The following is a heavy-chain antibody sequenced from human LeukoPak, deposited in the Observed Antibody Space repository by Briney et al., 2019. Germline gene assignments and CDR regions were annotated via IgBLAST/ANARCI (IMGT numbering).Heavy chain of an antibody. CDR3: ARRGYSDSSGYDY. Sequence: GGSLRLSCTASAFTFSNYGMHWVRQAPGKGLEWVAVISYDGSDKYYADSVKGRFTISRDNAKNSLYLQINSLRAEDTAIYYCARRGYSDSSGYDYWGQGTLVTVSS. V-gene: IGHV3-30*03. J-gene: IGHJ4*02. CDR1: AFTFSNYG. CDR2: ISYDGSDK. D-gene: IGHD3-22*01.